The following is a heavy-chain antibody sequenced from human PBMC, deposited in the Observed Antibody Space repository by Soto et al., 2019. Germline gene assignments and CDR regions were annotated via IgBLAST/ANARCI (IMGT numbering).Heavy chain of an antibody. CDR2: IYYSGST. J-gene: IGHJ6*03. D-gene: IGHD3-3*01. CDR3: ARVRSGYYYMDV. V-gene: IGHV4-59*01. CDR1: GGSISSYY. Sequence: PSETLSLTCTVSGGSISSYYWSWIRRPPGKGLEWIGYIYYSGSTNYNPSLKSRVTISVDTSKNQFSLKLSSVTAADTAVYYCARVRSGYYYMDVWGKGTTVTVSS.